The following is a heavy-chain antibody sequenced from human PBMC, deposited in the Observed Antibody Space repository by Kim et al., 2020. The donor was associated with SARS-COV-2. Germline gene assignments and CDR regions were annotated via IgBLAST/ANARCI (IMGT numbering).Heavy chain of an antibody. CDR3: ARDHPGGYFDY. D-gene: IGHD1-26*01. J-gene: IGHJ4*02. CDR1: GFTVSSNY. Sequence: GGSLRLSCAASGFTVSSNYMSWVRQAPGKGLEWVSVIYSGGSTDYADSVTGRFTISRDNSKKTLYLQMNSLRAEDTAVYYCARDHPGGYFDYWGQGTLVTVSS. CDR2: IYSGGST. V-gene: IGHV3-53*01.